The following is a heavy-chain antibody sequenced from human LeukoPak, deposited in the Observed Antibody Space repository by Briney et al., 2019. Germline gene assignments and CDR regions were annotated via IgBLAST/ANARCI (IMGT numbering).Heavy chain of an antibody. V-gene: IGHV4-59*01. J-gene: IGHJ6*03. Sequence: PGGSLRLSCTASGFNFSTYWMTWIRQPPGKGLEWIGYIFYSGSTNYNPSLKSRVTISLDTSKNQFSLKLTSVTAADTAVYFCARGTYYSDSSGYSYYSYYYMDVWGKGTTVTISS. CDR3: ARGTYYSDSSGYSYYSYYYMDV. CDR2: IFYSGST. D-gene: IGHD3-22*01. CDR1: GFNFSTYW.